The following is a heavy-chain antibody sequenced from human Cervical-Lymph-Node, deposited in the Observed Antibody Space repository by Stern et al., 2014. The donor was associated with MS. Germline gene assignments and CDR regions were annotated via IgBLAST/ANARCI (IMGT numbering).Heavy chain of an antibody. CDR2: ISGSSSAI. CDR3: ATPSPSLY. CDR1: GFPLTNLS. Sequence: EVQLLESGGGLVQPGGSLRLSCVASGFPLTNLSMNWVRQAPGKGLEWLSYISGSSSAIHYADSVKGRFTISRDNAKNSLYLQMNSLRVDDTAVYYCATPSPSLYWGQGTLVTVSS. V-gene: IGHV3-48*01. J-gene: IGHJ4*02.